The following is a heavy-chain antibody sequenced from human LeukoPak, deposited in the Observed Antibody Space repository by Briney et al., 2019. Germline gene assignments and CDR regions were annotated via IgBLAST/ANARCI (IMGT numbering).Heavy chain of an antibody. CDR1: GFTFSSYW. D-gene: IGHD5-12*01. CDR2: INKDGGEK. V-gene: IGHV3-7*03. Sequence: PGGSLRLSCAASGFTFSSYWMSWVRQAPGKGLEWVANINKDGGEKYYVDSVKGRFTISRDNAKNSLYLQMNSLRVEDTAIYYCAKAPQGYSAYALPANWGQGTLVTVSS. CDR3: AKAPQGYSAYALPAN. J-gene: IGHJ4*02.